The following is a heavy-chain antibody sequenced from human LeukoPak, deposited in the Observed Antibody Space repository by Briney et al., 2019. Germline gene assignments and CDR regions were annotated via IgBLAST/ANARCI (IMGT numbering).Heavy chain of an antibody. CDR1: GFIFSSYT. J-gene: IGHJ3*02. CDR2: ISYDGSNK. V-gene: IGHV3-30*18. D-gene: IGHD6-13*01. CDR3: AKENRQQRAAGDAFDI. Sequence: GGSLRLSCEASGFIFSSYTMHWVRQAPGKGLEWVAIISYDGSNKYYADSVKGRFTISRDNSKNTLDLQMNSLRAEDTAVFYCAKENRQQRAAGDAFDIWGQGTLVTVSS.